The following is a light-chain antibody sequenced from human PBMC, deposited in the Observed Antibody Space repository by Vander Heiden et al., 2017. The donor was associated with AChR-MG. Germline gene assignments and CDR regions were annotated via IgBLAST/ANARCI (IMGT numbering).Light chain of an antibody. Sequence: QSALTQPRSVSGSPGPSVTISCTGSSRHVGGYNFLSWYQQHPGEVPNFLIFDVNKRSSGVPDLVSGSKSGNTASLTISGLQAEDEADYYCCSYAGNYNYVFGSGTKVTVL. CDR2: DVN. CDR3: CSYAGNYNYV. CDR1: SRHVGGYNF. J-gene: IGLJ1*01. V-gene: IGLV2-11*01.